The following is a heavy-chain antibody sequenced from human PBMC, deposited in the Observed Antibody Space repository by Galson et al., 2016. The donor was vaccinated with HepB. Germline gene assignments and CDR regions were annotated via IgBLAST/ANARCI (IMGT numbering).Heavy chain of an antibody. J-gene: IGHJ4*02. Sequence: SLRLSCAASAFTFSDYAIHWVRQAPGKGLEWVTFISSDGSSRSYAGSVKGRFTISRDNANNSLYLQMNSLRVEDTAVYYCAHAPNLYYFDNWGQGTLVTASS. CDR3: AHAPNLYYFDN. CDR1: AFTFSDYA. V-gene: IGHV3-30*07. D-gene: IGHD2-2*01. CDR2: ISSDGSSR.